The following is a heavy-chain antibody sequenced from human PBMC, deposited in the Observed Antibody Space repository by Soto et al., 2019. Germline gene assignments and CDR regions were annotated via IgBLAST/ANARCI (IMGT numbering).Heavy chain of an antibody. CDR1: GGTFSSYA. Sequence: QVQLVQSGAEVKKPGSSVKVSCKASGGTFSSYAISWVRQAPGQGLEWMGGIIPIFGTANYAQKVQGRVTITADKSTSTAYMELSSLRSEDTAVYYCASSRGYSGYVEIYYYCYGMDVWGQGTTVTVSS. J-gene: IGHJ6*02. CDR2: IIPIFGTA. D-gene: IGHD5-12*01. CDR3: ASSRGYSGYVEIYYYCYGMDV. V-gene: IGHV1-69*06.